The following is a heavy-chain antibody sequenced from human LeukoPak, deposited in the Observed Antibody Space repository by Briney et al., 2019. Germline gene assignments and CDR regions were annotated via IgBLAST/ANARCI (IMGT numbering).Heavy chain of an antibody. D-gene: IGHD6-13*01. Sequence: ASVKVSCKASGYTFMSYYMHRVRQAPGQGLEWMGIINPSGGSTSYAQKFQGRVTMTRDTSTSTVYMELSSLRSEDTAVHYCARGGQLGYYYGMDVRGQGTTVTVSS. CDR3: ARGGQLGYYYGMDV. CDR2: INPSGGST. J-gene: IGHJ6*02. CDR1: GYTFMSYY. V-gene: IGHV1-46*01.